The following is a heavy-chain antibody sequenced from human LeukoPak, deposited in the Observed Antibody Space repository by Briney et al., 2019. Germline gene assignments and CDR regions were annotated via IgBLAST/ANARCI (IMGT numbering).Heavy chain of an antibody. CDR2: IGTAGDT. Sequence: GGSLRLSCAASGFTSSSYDMHWVRQAPGKGLEWVSSIGTAGDTYYPGSVTGRFTISREDAKNSLYLQMNSLRAGDTAVHYWARGGDFWSGPDYGGQETLVTVS. J-gene: IGHJ4*02. D-gene: IGHD3-3*01. CDR3: ARGGDFWSGPDY. V-gene: IGHV3-13*01. CDR1: GFTSSSYD.